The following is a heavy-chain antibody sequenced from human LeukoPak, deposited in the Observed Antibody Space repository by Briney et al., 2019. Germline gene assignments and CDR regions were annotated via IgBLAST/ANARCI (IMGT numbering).Heavy chain of an antibody. CDR2: IKEDGSDK. J-gene: IGHJ4*02. CDR3: ARDRGYDTFDY. Sequence: GGSLRLSCAATGFTFSSYWMSWVRQAPGKGLEWVANIKEDGSDKNYVDSVKGRFTISRDNTKRSVFLQMNSLRDEDTAVYFCARDRGYDTFDYWGQGTLVTVSS. V-gene: IGHV3-7*01. CDR1: GFTFSSYW. D-gene: IGHD5-12*01.